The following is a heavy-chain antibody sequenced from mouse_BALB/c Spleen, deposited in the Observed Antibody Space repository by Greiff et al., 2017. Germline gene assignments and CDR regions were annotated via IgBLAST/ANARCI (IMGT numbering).Heavy chain of an antibody. CDR2: ISSGSSTI. D-gene: IGHD3-2*01. CDR3: ATLDSSGYIFDD. J-gene: IGHJ2*01. CDR1: GFTFSSFG. Sequence: EVQGVESGGGLVQPGGSRKLSCAASGFTFSSFGMHWVRQAPEKGLEWVAYISSGSSTIYYADTVKGRFTISRDNPKNTLFLQMTSLRSEDTAMYYCATLDSSGYIFDDGGQGTTLTVSS. V-gene: IGHV5-17*02.